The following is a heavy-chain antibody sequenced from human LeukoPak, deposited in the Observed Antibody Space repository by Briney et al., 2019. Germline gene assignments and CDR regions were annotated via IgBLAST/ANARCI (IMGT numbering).Heavy chain of an antibody. V-gene: IGHV3-23*01. CDR2: RSGT. D-gene: IGHD5-18*01. J-gene: IGHJ4*02. Sequence: GGSLRLSCAASGFTFSDYYMSWIRQAPGKGLEWVSARSGTYYADSVKGRFTISRDNSKDTLPLQMNSLRAEDTAVYYCAKDIAQGYTFGSIEQDYWGQGTLVTVSS. CDR3: AKDIAQGYTFGSIEQDY. CDR1: GFTFSDYY.